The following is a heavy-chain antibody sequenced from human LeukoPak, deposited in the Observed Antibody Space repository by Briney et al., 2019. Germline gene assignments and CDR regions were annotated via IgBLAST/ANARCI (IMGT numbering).Heavy chain of an antibody. CDR2: IKQDGSEK. V-gene: IGHV3-7*01. Sequence: ETLSLTCAVYGGSFSGYYWSWIRQPPGKGLEWVANIKQDGSEKYYVDSVKGRFTISRDNAKNSLYLQMNSLRAEDTAVYYCARDLGDYWGQGTLVTVSS. D-gene: IGHD3-10*01. CDR1: GGSFSGYY. CDR3: ARDLGDY. J-gene: IGHJ4*02.